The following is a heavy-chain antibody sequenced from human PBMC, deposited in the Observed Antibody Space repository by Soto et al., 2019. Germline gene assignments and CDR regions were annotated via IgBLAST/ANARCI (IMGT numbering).Heavy chain of an antibody. CDR1: GFTFSAYW. D-gene: IGHD3-10*01. J-gene: IGHJ4*02. V-gene: IGHV3-7*01. Sequence: GRTLRLYCAGSGFTFSAYWMSWVRQAAGKGLEWVANIKQDGSEKYYVDSVKGRFTISRDNAKNSLYLQMNSLRAEDTAVYYCARDHDYGSESYYNYWGQGALVTVSS. CDR2: IKQDGSEK. CDR3: ARDHDYGSESYYNY.